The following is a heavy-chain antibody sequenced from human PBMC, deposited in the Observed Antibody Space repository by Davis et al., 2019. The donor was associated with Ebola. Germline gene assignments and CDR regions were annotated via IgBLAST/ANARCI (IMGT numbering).Heavy chain of an antibody. CDR3: AKGKEGGWLQLRLDY. D-gene: IGHD5-24*01. CDR2: ISGSGGST. CDR1: GFTFTSYS. Sequence: PGGSLRLSCAASGFTFTSYSMTWVRQAPGKGLEWVSAISGSGGSTYYADSVKGRFTISRDNSKNTLYLQMNSLRAEDTAVYYCAKGKEGGWLQLRLDYWGQGTLVTVSS. V-gene: IGHV3-23*01. J-gene: IGHJ4*02.